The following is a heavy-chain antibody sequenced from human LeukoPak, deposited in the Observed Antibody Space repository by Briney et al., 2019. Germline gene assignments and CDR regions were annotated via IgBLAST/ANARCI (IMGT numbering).Heavy chain of an antibody. D-gene: IGHD4-17*01. CDR1: GFTFSSYG. V-gene: IGHV3-30*03. J-gene: IGHJ4*02. CDR3: ARRHDYGDYGLDY. Sequence: GGSLRLSCAASGFTFSSYGMHWVRQAPGKGLEWAAVISYDGSNKYYADSVKGRFTISRDNSKNTLYLQMNSLRAEDTAVYYCARRHDYGDYGLDYWGQGTLVTVSS. CDR2: ISYDGSNK.